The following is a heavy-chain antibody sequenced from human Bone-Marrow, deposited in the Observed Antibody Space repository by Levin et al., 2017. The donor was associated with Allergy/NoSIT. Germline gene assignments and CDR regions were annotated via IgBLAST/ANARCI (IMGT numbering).Heavy chain of an antibody. CDR2: ISSSSSYI. J-gene: IGHJ4*02. Sequence: GESLKISCAASGFTFSSYSMNWVRQAPGKGLEWVSSISSSSSYIYYADSVKGRFTISRDNAKNSLYLQMNSLRAEDTAVYYCTKPAPGSSGYDYWGQGTLVTVSS. CDR1: GFTFSSYS. D-gene: IGHD6-19*01. V-gene: IGHV3-21*01. CDR3: TKPAPGSSGYDY.